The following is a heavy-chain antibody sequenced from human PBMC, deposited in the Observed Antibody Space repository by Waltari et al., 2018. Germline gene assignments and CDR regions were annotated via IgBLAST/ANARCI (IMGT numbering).Heavy chain of an antibody. CDR3: AREPARGEKNWFDP. J-gene: IGHJ5*02. Sequence: EVQLVESGGGLVQPGGSLRLSCAASGFTFSSYEMNWVRQAPGKGLEWVSHISSSGSTIYYADSVKGRFTISRDNAKNSLYLQMNSLRAEDTAVYYCAREPARGEKNWFDPWGQGTLVTVSS. V-gene: IGHV3-48*03. CDR1: GFTFSSYE. CDR2: ISSSGSTI. D-gene: IGHD2-21*01.